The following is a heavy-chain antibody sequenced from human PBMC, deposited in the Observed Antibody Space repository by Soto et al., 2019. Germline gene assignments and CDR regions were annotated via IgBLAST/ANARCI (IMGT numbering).Heavy chain of an antibody. CDR3: AKDQTLPNWYYSLLDY. J-gene: IGHJ4*02. CDR2: MSYDGSDK. V-gene: IGHV3-30*18. D-gene: IGHD1-7*01. Sequence: PGWSLRLSRADSGFKVNRHGMHWVLQAPGKGLEWVAVMSYDGSDKYYAESVKGRFTISRDNSKNTLYLQMSSLRPEDTAVYYCAKDQTLPNWYYSLLDYWRQGALVMVSS. CDR1: GFKVNRHG.